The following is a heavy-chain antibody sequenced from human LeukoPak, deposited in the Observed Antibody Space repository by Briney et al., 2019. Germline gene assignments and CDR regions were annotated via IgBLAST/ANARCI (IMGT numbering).Heavy chain of an antibody. V-gene: IGHV3-23*01. CDR2: ISGSGGST. J-gene: IGHJ4*02. CDR1: GFTFSSYA. D-gene: IGHD6-13*01. CDR3: AKASWYSSSWYDGVDY. Sequence: PGGSLRLSCAASGFTFSSYAMSWVRQAPGKGLEWVSAISGSGGSTYYADSVKGRFTISRDNSKNTLYLQMNSLRAEDTAVYYCAKASWYSSSWYDGVDYWGQGTLVTVSS.